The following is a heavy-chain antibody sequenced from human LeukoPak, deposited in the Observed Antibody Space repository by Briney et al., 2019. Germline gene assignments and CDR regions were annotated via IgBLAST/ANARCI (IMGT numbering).Heavy chain of an antibody. Sequence: PGGSLRLSCAASGFRFSSFGMSWVRQAPGKGLEWVSAISGSGGSTYYADSVKGRFTISRDNSKNTLYLQMNSLRAEDTAVYYCAKDRSDSSGYLVRYYYYYMDVWGKGTTVTVSS. D-gene: IGHD3-22*01. CDR1: GFRFSSFG. V-gene: IGHV3-23*01. CDR2: ISGSGGST. J-gene: IGHJ6*03. CDR3: AKDRSDSSGYLVRYYYYYMDV.